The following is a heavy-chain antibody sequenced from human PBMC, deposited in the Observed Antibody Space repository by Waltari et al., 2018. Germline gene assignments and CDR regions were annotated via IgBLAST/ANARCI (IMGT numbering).Heavy chain of an antibody. Sequence: QVQLQESGPGLVKPSQTLSLTCTVSGGSISRGSYYWSWIRQPAGKGLEWIGRIYTSGSTNYNPSLKSRVTISVDTSKNQFSLKLSSVTAADTAVYYCARVSGSYYGKADYWGQGTLVTVSS. J-gene: IGHJ4*02. CDR3: ARVSGSYYGKADY. CDR1: GGSISRGSYY. V-gene: IGHV4-61*02. CDR2: IYTSGST. D-gene: IGHD1-26*01.